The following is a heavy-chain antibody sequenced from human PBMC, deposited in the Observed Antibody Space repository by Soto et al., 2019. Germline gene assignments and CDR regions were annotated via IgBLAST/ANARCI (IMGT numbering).Heavy chain of an antibody. V-gene: IGHV3-30*03. D-gene: IGHD3-22*01. Sequence: GGSLRLSCAASGFTFSSYWMSWVRQAPGKGLEWVTMMSYDGSEEYYADSVKGRFTISRDNSKNTLYLQMNSLRTDDTAVYYCAGGVYYYDYWGQGTQVTVSS. CDR2: MSYDGSEE. CDR3: AGGVYYYDY. CDR1: GFTFSSYW. J-gene: IGHJ4*02.